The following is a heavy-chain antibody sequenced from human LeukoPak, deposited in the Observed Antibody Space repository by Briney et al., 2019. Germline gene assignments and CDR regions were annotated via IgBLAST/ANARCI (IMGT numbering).Heavy chain of an antibody. Sequence: GASVKVSCKASGYTFTSYYMHWVRQAPGQGLEWMGIINPSGGSTSYAQKFQGRVTMTRDTSPSTVYMDLTSLRSEDTAVYYCARDMSDRYYFDYWGQGTLVTVSS. CDR3: ARDMSDRYYFDY. J-gene: IGHJ4*02. CDR1: GYTFTSYY. V-gene: IGHV1-46*01. D-gene: IGHD1-14*01. CDR2: INPSGGST.